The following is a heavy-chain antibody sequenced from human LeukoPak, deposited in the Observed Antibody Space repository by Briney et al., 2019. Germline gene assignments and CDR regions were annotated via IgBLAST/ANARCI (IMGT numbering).Heavy chain of an antibody. Sequence: ASVKVSCKASGYTFTDYYIHWVRQAPGQGLEWMGWITPYSGGTDYAQKFQGRVTMTMDTSISTVYMELSRLRSDDTAVYYCAREFNTYYYGSVSHDAFDIWGQGTEVTVS. CDR2: ITPYSGGT. V-gene: IGHV1-2*02. CDR3: AREFNTYYYGSVSHDAFDI. CDR1: GYTFTDYY. D-gene: IGHD3-10*01. J-gene: IGHJ3*02.